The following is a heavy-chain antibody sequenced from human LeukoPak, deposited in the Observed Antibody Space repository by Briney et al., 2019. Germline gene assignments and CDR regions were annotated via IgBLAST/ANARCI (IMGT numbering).Heavy chain of an antibody. Sequence: SETLSLTCTVSGGSISSGSYYWSWIRQPAGKGLEWIGRIYTSGSTNYNPSLKSRVTMSVDTSKNQLSLKLNSVTAADTAVYYCARDGRTRGFDPWGQGTLVTVSS. CDR2: IYTSGST. V-gene: IGHV4-61*02. CDR3: ARDGRTRGFDP. CDR1: GGSISSGSYY. J-gene: IGHJ5*02. D-gene: IGHD3/OR15-3a*01.